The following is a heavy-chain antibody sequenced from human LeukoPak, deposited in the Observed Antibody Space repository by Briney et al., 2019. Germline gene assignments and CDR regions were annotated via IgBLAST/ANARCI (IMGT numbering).Heavy chain of an antibody. CDR2: IKTDGRTT. D-gene: IGHD3-16*01. CDR3: TAGPSYGYEW. CDR1: GMTFSNHW. J-gene: IGHJ4*02. Sequence: PGGSLRLSCAASGMTFSNHWMHWVRQAPGKGLVWVSLIKTDGRTTIYTDSVKGRFTISRDNGKSILYLRMNSLRAEDTGIYYCTAGPSYGYEWWGQGTVVTVSS. V-gene: IGHV3-74*01.